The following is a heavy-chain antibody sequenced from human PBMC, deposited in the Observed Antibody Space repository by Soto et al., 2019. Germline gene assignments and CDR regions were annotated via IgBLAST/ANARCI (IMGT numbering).Heavy chain of an antibody. CDR2: ISGSGGST. CDR1: GFTFSSYA. Sequence: PGGSLRLSCAASGFTFSSYAMSWVRQAPGKGLEWVSAISGSGGSTYYADSVKGRFTISRDNSKNTLYLQMNSLRAEDTAVYYCAKDPNYYDSSGYYQVGVFDYWGQGTLVTVSS. V-gene: IGHV3-23*01. CDR3: AKDPNYYDSSGYYQVGVFDY. J-gene: IGHJ4*02. D-gene: IGHD3-22*01.